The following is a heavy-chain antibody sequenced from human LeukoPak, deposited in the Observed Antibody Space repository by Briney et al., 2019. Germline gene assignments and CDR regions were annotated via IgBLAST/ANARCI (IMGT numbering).Heavy chain of an antibody. CDR3: ASYGGFDYFDF. CDR2: IDGGGSST. Sequence: GGSLRLSCAASGFTFNNYWMHWVRQAPGMGLVWVSRIDGGGSSTSYADSVKGRFTISRDSAKNTLYLQKDSLRAEDTAVYYCASYGGFDYFDFWGQGTLVTVSS. V-gene: IGHV3-74*01. D-gene: IGHD4-23*01. CDR1: GFTFNNYW. J-gene: IGHJ4*02.